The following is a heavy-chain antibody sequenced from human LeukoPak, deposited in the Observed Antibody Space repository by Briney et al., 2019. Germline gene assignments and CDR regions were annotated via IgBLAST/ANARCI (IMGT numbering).Heavy chain of an antibody. D-gene: IGHD2-2*01. CDR1: GDSISSYY. CDR2: IYYSGST. V-gene: IGHV4-59*12. J-gene: IGHJ5*02. Sequence: SEALSLTCTVSGDSISSYYWSWIRQPPGKGLEWIGYIYYSGSTNYKPSLKSRVTISVDTSKNQFSLKLSSVTAADTAVYYCARDEGGYCSSTSCYGWFDPWGQGTLVTVSS. CDR3: ARDEGGYCSSTSCYGWFDP.